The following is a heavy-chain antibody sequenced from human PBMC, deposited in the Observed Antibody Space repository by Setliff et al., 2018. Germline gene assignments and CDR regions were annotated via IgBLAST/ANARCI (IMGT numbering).Heavy chain of an antibody. D-gene: IGHD3-22*01. J-gene: IGHJ5*02. CDR2: ISHGGGT. CDR3: ATGDVYDSSAFFSDWFDP. Sequence: SETLSLTCTVSGGSFSSYYWSWIRQPPGKGLEWIGEISHGGGTNYNPYLKSRVTISIDTSKNLFSLKLTSVTTADTAGYYCATGDVYDSSAFFSDWFDPWGQGTLVTVSS. V-gene: IGHV4-34*01. CDR1: GGSFSSYY.